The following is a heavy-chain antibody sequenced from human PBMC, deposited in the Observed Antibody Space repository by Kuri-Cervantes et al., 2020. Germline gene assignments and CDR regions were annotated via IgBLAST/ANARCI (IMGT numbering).Heavy chain of an antibody. CDR1: GFAFSSSA. D-gene: IGHD3-10*01. V-gene: IGHV3-23*01. CDR3: AKVTDYYGSGRMDV. J-gene: IGHJ6*02. CDR2: ISGSGGDT. Sequence: ETLSLTCAASGFAFSSSAMTWVRQAPQKGLEWVSSISGSGGDTYYADSVKGRFTISRDNSKNTLYLQMNSLRAEDTAVYYCAKVTDYYGSGRMDVWGQGTTVTVSS.